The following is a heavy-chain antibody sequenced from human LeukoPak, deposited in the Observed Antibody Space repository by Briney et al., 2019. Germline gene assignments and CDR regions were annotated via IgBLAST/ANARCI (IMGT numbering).Heavy chain of an antibody. D-gene: IGHD6-6*01. CDR1: GDSFSYYY. J-gene: IGHJ4*02. CDR2: IYYTGTT. V-gene: IGHV4-59*08. CDR3: ARRTSGSSHFDY. Sequence: SETLSLTCTVSGDSFSYYYWSWIRQPPGKGLEWIGYIYYTGTTNYNPSLKSRVAISLDASNNQFSLKLSSVTAADTAVCYCARRTSGSSHFDYWGQGTLVTVSS.